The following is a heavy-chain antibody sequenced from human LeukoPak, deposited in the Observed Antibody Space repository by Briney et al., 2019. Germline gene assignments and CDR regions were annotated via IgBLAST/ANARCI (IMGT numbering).Heavy chain of an antibody. V-gene: IGHV4-59*01. Sequence: SETLSLTCTVSGGYISSYYWSWIRQPPGKGLEWIGYIYYSGSTNYNPSLKSRVTISVDTSKNQFSLELSSVTAADTAVYYCARVRSGFGESQGFDPWGQGTLVTVSS. D-gene: IGHD3-10*01. CDR1: GGYISSYY. J-gene: IGHJ5*02. CDR2: IYYSGST. CDR3: ARVRSGFGESQGFDP.